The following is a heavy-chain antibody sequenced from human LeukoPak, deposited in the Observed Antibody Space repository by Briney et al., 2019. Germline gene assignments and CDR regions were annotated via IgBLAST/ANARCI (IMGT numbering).Heavy chain of an antibody. Sequence: ASVKVSCKASGYTFTGYYMHWVRQAPGQGLEWMGWINPNSGGTNYAQKFQGRVTITRDMSTSTAYMELSSLRSEDTAVYYCAAGGIVPAAHWGQGTLVTVSS. V-gene: IGHV1-2*02. CDR3: AAGGIVPAAH. CDR2: INPNSGGT. CDR1: GYTFTGYY. J-gene: IGHJ4*02. D-gene: IGHD2-2*01.